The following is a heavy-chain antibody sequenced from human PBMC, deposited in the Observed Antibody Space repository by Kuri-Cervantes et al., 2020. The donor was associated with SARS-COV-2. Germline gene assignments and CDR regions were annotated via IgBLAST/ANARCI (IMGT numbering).Heavy chain of an antibody. CDR3: ARGAVAGIEYY. V-gene: IGHV4-59*01. CDR1: GGSISSYY. CDR2: IYYSGST. J-gene: IGHJ4*02. Sequence: SWTVSGGSISSYYWSWIRPPPGKGLGWIGYIYYSGSTNYNPSLQSRVTITVDTSKNQFSLKLSSVTAADTAVYYCARGAVAGIEYYWGQGTLVTVSS. D-gene: IGHD6-19*01.